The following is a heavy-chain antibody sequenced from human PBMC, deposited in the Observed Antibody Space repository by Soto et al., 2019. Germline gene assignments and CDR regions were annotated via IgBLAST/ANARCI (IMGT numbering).Heavy chain of an antibody. CDR2: IYYSGST. V-gene: IGHV4-30-4*01. CDR3: ARVPSGYYHYFDY. J-gene: IGHJ4*02. D-gene: IGHD3-22*01. CDR1: GGSISSGDYY. Sequence: SETLSLTCTVSGGSISSGDYYWSWIRQPPGKGLEWIGYIYYSGSTNYNPSLKSRVTISVDTSKNQFSLKLSSVTAADTAVYYCARVPSGYYHYFDYWGQGTLVTVSS.